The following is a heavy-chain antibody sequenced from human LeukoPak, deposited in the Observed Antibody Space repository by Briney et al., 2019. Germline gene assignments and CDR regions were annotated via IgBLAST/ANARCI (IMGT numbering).Heavy chain of an antibody. CDR3: ARVLGYSHGMNWFDP. Sequence: SVKVSCKASGYTFTSYAISRVRQAPGQGLEWMGRIIPILGIANYAQKFQGRVTITADKSTSTAYMELSSLRSEDTAVYYCARVLGYSHGMNWFDPWGQGTLVTVSS. CDR2: IIPILGIA. V-gene: IGHV1-69*04. CDR1: GYTFTSYA. J-gene: IGHJ5*02. D-gene: IGHD5-18*01.